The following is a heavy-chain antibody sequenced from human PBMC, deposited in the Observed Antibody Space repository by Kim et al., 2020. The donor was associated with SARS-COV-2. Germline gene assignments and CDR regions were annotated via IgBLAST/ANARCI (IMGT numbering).Heavy chain of an antibody. D-gene: IGHD3-3*01. CDR1: GFTFSSYS. CDR2: ISSSSSTI. V-gene: IGHV3-48*02. Sequence: GGSLRLSCAASGFTFSSYSMNWVRQAPGKGLEWVSYISSSSSTIYYADSVKGRFTISRDNAKNSLYLQMNSLRDEDTAVYYCARVYAPTIFGVVIIRNAFDIWGQGTMFTVSS. CDR3: ARVYAPTIFGVVIIRNAFDI. J-gene: IGHJ3*02.